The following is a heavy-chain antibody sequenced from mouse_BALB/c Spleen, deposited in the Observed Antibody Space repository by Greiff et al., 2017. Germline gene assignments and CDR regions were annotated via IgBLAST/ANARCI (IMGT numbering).Heavy chain of an antibody. CDR1: GYSITSDYA. D-gene: IGHD4-1*01. V-gene: IGHV3-2*02. Sequence: EVKVEESGPGLVKPSQSLSLTCTVTGYSITSDYAWNWIRQFPGNKLEWMGYISYSGSTSYNPSLKSRISITRDTSKNQFFLQLNSVTTEDTATYYCARSLTGMFAYWGQGTLVTVSA. J-gene: IGHJ3*01. CDR3: ARSLTGMFAY. CDR2: ISYSGST.